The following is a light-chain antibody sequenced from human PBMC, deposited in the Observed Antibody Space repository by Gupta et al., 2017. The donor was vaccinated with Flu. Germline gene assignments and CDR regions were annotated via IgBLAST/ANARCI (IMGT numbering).Light chain of an antibody. J-gene: IGLJ3*02. V-gene: IGLV2-14*01. CDR1: NSDIGAYNF. CDR2: EVS. Sequence: QSITISCTGTNSDIGAYNFVSWYQQRPGKAPNLRMFEVSFRPSGISDRFSASKSGNMASMNISGLQAEDEAYYYCSSYTGGTTLFGGGTKVTVL. CDR3: SSYTGGTTL.